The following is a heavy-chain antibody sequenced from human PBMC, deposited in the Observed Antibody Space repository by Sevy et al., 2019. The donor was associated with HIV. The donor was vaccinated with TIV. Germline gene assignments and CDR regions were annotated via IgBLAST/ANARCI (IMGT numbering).Heavy chain of an antibody. D-gene: IGHD3-16*01. CDR2: IKGDGSDK. CDR3: AHETFGRSES. Sequence: GGSLRLSCTASGFSFRANWMNWVRQAPGKGLEWVANIKGDGSDKHYVDSVEGRFTISRDNAKNVLYLQMNSLRVEDTAVYYCAHETFGRSESWGQGTLVTVSS. V-gene: IGHV3-7*01. CDR1: GFSFRANW. J-gene: IGHJ4*02.